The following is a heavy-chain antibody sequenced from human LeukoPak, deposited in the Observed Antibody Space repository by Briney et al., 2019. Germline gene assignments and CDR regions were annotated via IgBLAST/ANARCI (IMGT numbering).Heavy chain of an antibody. D-gene: IGHD6-13*01. V-gene: IGHV4-59*01. J-gene: IGHJ5*02. Sequence: PSETLSLTCTVSGGSINSYYWSWIRQPPGRGLEWIGYIYYSGSTDYNPSLKSRVTLSVDTSKNQFSLNLSSVTAADTAVYYCASLDYSSSYYWFDPWGQGTLVTVSS. CDR3: ASLDYSSSYYWFDP. CDR2: IYYSGST. CDR1: GGSINSYY.